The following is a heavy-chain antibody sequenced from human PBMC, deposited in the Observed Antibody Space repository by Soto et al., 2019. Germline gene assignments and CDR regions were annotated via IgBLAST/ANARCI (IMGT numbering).Heavy chain of an antibody. CDR3: AHYYINTVQWGFDS. D-gene: IGHD3-22*01. Sequence: QITLKESGPTLVKPTQTLTLTCTFSGFSLTTSGEGVGWIRQPPGKALEWLALIYSNDDKRYSSSLRTRLTITKDTSEKQVVLTMTNMDPVDTATYFCAHYYINTVQWGFDSWGQGTLVTVSS. CDR1: GFSLTTSGEG. J-gene: IGHJ4*02. CDR2: IYSNDDK. V-gene: IGHV2-5*01.